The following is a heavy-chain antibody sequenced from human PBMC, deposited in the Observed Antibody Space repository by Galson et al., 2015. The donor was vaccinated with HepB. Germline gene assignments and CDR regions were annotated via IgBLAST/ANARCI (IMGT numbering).Heavy chain of an antibody. CDR3: ARSYSSGLDY. V-gene: IGHV1-18*01. CDR1: GYTFTSNG. D-gene: IGHD6-19*01. Sequence: SVKVSCKASGYTFTSNGISWVRQAPGQGLEWVGWISTYSGETNYSQRLQGRITMTAGTSTSTAYMDLRSLRSDDTAVYYCARSYSSGLDYWGHGTLVTVSS. CDR2: ISTYSGET. J-gene: IGHJ4*01.